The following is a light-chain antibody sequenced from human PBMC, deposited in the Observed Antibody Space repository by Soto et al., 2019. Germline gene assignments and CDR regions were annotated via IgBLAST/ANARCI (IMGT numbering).Light chain of an antibody. CDR1: SNDVGGYNL. J-gene: IGLJ2*01. V-gene: IGLV2-23*03. Sequence: QSALTQPASVSGSRGQSITISCTGTSNDVGGYNLVSWYQQHPGKVPKLMIYEGNKRPSGVSDRFSGSKSGNTASLTISALQAEDEADYSCCSFAGGATFIFGGGTKLTVL. CDR3: CSFAGGATFI. CDR2: EGN.